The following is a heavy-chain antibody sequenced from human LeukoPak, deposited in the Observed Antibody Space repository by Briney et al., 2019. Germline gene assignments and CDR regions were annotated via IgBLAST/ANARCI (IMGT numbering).Heavy chain of an antibody. V-gene: IGHV1-2*02. CDR1: GYTFTGYY. CDR2: INPNSGGT. Sequence: ASVKVSCKASGYTFTGYYMHWVRQAPGQGLEWMGWINPNSGGTNYAQKFQGRVTMTRDTSISTAYMELSRLRSDDTAVYYCATVVVPAARIRRGAFDIWGQGTMVTVSS. CDR3: ATVVVPAARIRRGAFDI. J-gene: IGHJ3*02. D-gene: IGHD2-2*01.